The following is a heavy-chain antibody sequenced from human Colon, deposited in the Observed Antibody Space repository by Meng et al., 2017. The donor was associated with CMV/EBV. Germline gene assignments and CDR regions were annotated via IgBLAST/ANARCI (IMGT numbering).Heavy chain of an antibody. CDR2: ISDSAFTI. CDR1: GFPISDYD. Sequence: GESLKISCAASGFPISDYDMSWIRLAPEKGLEWISFISDSAFTIYYADSVKGRFTISRDIAENSVFLQMNGLRGEDAAVYYCARPTSIPGVINMYYFDLWGQGALVTVSS. J-gene: IGHJ4*02. D-gene: IGHD3-3*01. V-gene: IGHV3-11*01. CDR3: ARPTSIPGVINMYYFDL.